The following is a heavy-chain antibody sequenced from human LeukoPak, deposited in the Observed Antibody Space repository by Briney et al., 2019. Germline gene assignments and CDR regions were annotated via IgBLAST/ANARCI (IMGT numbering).Heavy chain of an antibody. CDR2: ISGSGGST. D-gene: IGHD6-19*01. J-gene: IGHJ4*02. Sequence: PGGSPRLSCAASGFTFSSYAMSWVRQAPGKGLEWVSAISGSGGSTYYADSVKGRFAISRDNSKNALYLQMNSLRAEDTAVYYCARSRRRAVAGTWDYWGQGTLVTVSS. V-gene: IGHV3-23*01. CDR1: GFTFSSYA. CDR3: ARSRRRAVAGTWDY.